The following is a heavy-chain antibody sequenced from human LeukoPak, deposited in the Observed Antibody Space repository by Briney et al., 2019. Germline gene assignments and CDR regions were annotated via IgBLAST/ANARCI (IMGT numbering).Heavy chain of an antibody. V-gene: IGHV4-34*01. CDR3: ARGRMASGSYRFDH. J-gene: IGHJ4*02. D-gene: IGHD1-26*01. Sequence: SETLSLTCAVYGGSFSGYYWSWIRQPPGKGLEWIGEINHSGSTNYNPSLKSRVTISVDTSKNQFSLKLSSVTAADTAVYYCARGRMASGSYRFDHWGQGTLVTVSS. CDR1: GGSFSGYY. CDR2: INHSGST.